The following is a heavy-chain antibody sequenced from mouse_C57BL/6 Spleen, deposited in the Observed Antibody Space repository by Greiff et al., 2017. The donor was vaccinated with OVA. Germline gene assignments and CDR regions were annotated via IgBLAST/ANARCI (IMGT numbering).Heavy chain of an antibody. Sequence: VQLQQSGAELARPGSSVTMSCQASGYTFTSYTMHWVKQRPGQGLEWIGYINPSSGYTKYNQKFKDKATLTADKSSSTAYMQLSSLTSEDSAVYYCARRYYGYDGAMDYWGQGTSVTVSS. D-gene: IGHD2-2*01. J-gene: IGHJ4*01. CDR2: INPSSGYT. V-gene: IGHV1-4*01. CDR3: ARRYYGYDGAMDY. CDR1: GYTFTSYT.